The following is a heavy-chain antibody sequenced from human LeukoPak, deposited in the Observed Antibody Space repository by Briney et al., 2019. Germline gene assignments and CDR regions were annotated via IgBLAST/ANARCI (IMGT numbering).Heavy chain of an antibody. V-gene: IGHV3-21*01. J-gene: IGHJ4*02. CDR1: GFTFSSYS. D-gene: IGHD3-22*01. Sequence: GGSLRLSCAASGFTFSSYSMNWVRQAPGKGLEWVSSISSSSSYLYYADSVKGRFTISSDNAKNSLYLQMDSLRAEDPAVYYCAREGGYYDSSGYYWSLTETHNSYYFDYWGQGTLVTVSS. CDR2: ISSSSSYL. CDR3: AREGGYYDSSGYYWSLTETHNSYYFDY.